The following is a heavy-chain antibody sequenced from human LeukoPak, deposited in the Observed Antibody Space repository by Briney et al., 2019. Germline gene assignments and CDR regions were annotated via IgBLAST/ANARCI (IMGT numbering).Heavy chain of an antibody. D-gene: IGHD6-6*01. CDR1: GGSISSGGYY. CDR3: ARDVKAARWAFDI. CDR2: IYHSGST. Sequence: SETLSLTCTVSGGSISSGGYYWSWIRQPPGKGLEWIGYIYHSGSTYYNPSLKSRVTISVDRSKNQFSLKLSSVTAADTAVHYCARDVKAARWAFDIWGQGTMVTVSS. V-gene: IGHV4-30-2*01. J-gene: IGHJ3*02.